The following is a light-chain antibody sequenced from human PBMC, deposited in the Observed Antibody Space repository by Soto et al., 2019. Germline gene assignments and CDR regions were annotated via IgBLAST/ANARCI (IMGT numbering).Light chain of an antibody. J-gene: IGKJ5*01. Sequence: EIVMTQSPATLSVSPGDTATLSCRASQSIGSNVGWYQQKPGQAPRLLIYGASTRATGISARFSGSGSGTEFSLTISSLQSEDLAVYYCQQYNTSSLITFGQGTRLEIK. CDR2: GAS. CDR1: QSIGSN. V-gene: IGKV3-15*01. CDR3: QQYNTSSLIT.